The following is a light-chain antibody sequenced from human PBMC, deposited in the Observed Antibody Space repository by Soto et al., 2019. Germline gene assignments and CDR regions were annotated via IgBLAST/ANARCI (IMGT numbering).Light chain of an antibody. J-gene: IGKJ1*01. Sequence: DIQMTQSPSTLAGSVGDIVTITCRASQPISSWLALYQQKPGKAPKLLIYKASTLKSGVPSRFSGSGSGTVFTLTISCLQSEDFATYYCQKYYSYPWKFGQGTKVDIK. CDR2: KAS. V-gene: IGKV1-5*03. CDR3: QKYYSYPWK. CDR1: QPISSW.